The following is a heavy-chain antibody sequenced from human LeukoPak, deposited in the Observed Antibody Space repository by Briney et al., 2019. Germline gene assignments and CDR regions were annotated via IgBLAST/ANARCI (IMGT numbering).Heavy chain of an antibody. CDR1: GFTFSSYW. D-gene: IGHD4-11*01. J-gene: IGHJ6*02. Sequence: GGSLRLSCAASGFTFSSYWMSWVRQAPGKALEWVANIKQDGSEKYYVDSVKGRFTISRDNGKNSLYLQMNSLRAEDTAVYYCARDRLVSNFLGYYYYGMDVWGQGTTVTVSS. CDR2: IKQDGSEK. V-gene: IGHV3-7*01. CDR3: ARDRLVSNFLGYYYYGMDV.